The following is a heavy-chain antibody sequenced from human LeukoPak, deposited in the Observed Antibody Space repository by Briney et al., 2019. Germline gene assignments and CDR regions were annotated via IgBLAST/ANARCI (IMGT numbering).Heavy chain of an antibody. CDR1: GFTFSSYE. CDR3: TRDRVYYYDNSDYYSYFDY. D-gene: IGHD3-22*01. V-gene: IGHV3-49*04. CDR2: IRSKAYGGTK. Sequence: GESLRLSCAASGFTFSSYEMNWVRQAPGRGLEWVGFIRSKAYGGTKEYAASVKGRFTISRDDSKTIAYLQMNSLKTEDTAVYYCTRDRVYYYDNSDYYSYFDYWGQGTLVTVSS. J-gene: IGHJ4*02.